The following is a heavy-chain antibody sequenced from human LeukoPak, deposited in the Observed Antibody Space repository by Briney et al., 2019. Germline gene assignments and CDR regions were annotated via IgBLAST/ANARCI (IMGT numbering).Heavy chain of an antibody. CDR2: IRSKAYGGTT. V-gene: IGHV3-49*03. CDR1: GFTFGDYA. J-gene: IGHJ4*02. Sequence: GGSLRLSCTASGFTFGDYAMSWFRQAPGKGLEWVGFIRSKAYGGTTEYAASVKGRFTISRDDSKSIAYLQMNSLRAEDTAVYYCAKVLTIYGSGSYFDYWGQGTLVTVSS. CDR3: AKVLTIYGSGSYFDY. D-gene: IGHD3-10*01.